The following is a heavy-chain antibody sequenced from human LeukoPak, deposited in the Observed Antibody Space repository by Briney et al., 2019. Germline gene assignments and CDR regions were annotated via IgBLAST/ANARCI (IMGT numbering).Heavy chain of an antibody. CDR3: ARDQFAFGLSDY. Sequence: PGGSLRLSCAASGFTVSSNYMSWVRQAPGKGLEWVSVIYSGGSTYYADSVKGRFTISRDSSKNTLYLQMNSLRAEDTAVYYCARDQFAFGLSDYWGQGCLVTVSS. J-gene: IGHJ4*02. V-gene: IGHV3-53*01. D-gene: IGHD2/OR15-2a*01. CDR1: GFTVSSNY. CDR2: IYSGGST.